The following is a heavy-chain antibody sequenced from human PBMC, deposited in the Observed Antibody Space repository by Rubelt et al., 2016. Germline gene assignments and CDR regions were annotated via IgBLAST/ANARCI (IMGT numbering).Heavy chain of an antibody. J-gene: IGHJ3*02. Sequence: QVQLVQSGAEVKKPGASVKVSCKASGYTFTSYYMHWVRQAPGQGLEWMGIINPSGGSTGYAQKFQGRITMTRDTYTSTVYMELSRLRSDEPAVYYCARGAGGRYFDWYDAFDIWGQGTMVTVSS. CDR2: INPSGGST. CDR1: GYTFTSYY. V-gene: IGHV1-46*01. D-gene: IGHD3-9*01. CDR3: ARGAGGRYFDWYDAFDI.